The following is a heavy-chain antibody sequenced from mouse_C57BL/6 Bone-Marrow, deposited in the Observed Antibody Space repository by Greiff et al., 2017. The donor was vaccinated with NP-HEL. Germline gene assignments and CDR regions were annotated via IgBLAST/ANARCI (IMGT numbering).Heavy chain of an antibody. J-gene: IGHJ2*01. CDR3: VITTVVDFDY. V-gene: IGHV1-69*01. CDR2: IDPSDSYT. D-gene: IGHD1-1*01. Sequence: QVQLQQPGAELVMPGASVKLSCKASGYTFTSHWMHWVKQRPGQGLEWIGEIDPSDSYTNYNQKFKGKSTLTVDKSSSTAYMQLSSLTSEDSAVYYCVITTVVDFDYWGQGTTLTVSS. CDR1: GYTFTSHW.